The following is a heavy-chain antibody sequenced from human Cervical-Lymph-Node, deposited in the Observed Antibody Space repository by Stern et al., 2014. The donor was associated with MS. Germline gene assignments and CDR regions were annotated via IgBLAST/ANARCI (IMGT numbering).Heavy chain of an antibody. D-gene: IGHD3-10*02. CDR2: IYSSGPT. CDR1: GASINSGSYY. CDR3: ARRGTYYYDRDAFDI. J-gene: IGHJ3*02. V-gene: IGHV4-61*02. Sequence: QLQLQESGPGLVKPSQTLSLTCTVSGASINSGSYYWNWIRQPAGKGLEWIGRIYSSGPTHYNPSLESRVTISGAPSKNQFSLRLSFVTAADTAVYYCARRGTYYYDRDAFDIWGQGTVVTVSS.